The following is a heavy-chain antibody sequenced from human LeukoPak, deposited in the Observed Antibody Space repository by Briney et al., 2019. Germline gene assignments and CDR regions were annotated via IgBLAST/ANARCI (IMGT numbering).Heavy chain of an antibody. CDR3: ARLWRAAIDY. J-gene: IGHJ4*02. D-gene: IGHD1-1*01. CDR2: FYYSGST. Sequence: PSETLSLTCTVVSGGSISSSSYYWGWIRQPPGKGLEWIGSFYYSGSTYYNPSLKSRVTISADTSKNQFSLKLSSVTAADTAVYYRARLWRAAIDYGGRGILVTVSS. CDR1: GGSISSSSYY. V-gene: IGHV4-39*01.